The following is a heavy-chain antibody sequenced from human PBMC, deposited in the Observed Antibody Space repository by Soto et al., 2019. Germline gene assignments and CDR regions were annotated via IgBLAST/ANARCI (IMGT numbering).Heavy chain of an antibody. V-gene: IGHV3-23*01. D-gene: IGHD2-8*01. CDR2: ILVGGST. J-gene: IGHJ3*02. CDR1: GFTCSSYD. Sequence: GGSLRLSCAASGFTCSSYDMSWVRQAPGKGLEWVSTILVGGSTHYPDSVKGRFTISRDNSKNTVFLQMNSLTAGDTAVYYCAKETANGGGDFDICGQGTMVTVSS. CDR3: AKETANGGGDFDI.